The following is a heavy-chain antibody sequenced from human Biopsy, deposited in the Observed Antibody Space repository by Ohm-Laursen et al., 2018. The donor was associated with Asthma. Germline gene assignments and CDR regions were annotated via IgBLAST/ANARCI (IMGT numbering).Heavy chain of an antibody. D-gene: IGHD3-3*01. CDR3: ARAVTILQEWSGGMDV. Sequence: VSSVKVSCKASGDSFSIFTYSWVRQAPGQGLEWMGGLSPMIGIANYAQKFQGRVTISADRSTSTAYMELSSLTIEDTAVYYCARAVTILQEWSGGMDVWGQGTTVTVSS. CDR1: GDSFSIFT. J-gene: IGHJ6*02. CDR2: LSPMIGIA. V-gene: IGHV1-69*17.